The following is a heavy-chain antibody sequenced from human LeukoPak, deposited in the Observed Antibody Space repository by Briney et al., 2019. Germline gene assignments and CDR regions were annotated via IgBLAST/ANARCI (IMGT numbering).Heavy chain of an antibody. CDR1: GGSISSSNYY. J-gene: IGHJ3*02. V-gene: IGHV4-39*02. Sequence: SETLSLTCTVSGGSISSSNYYWGWIRQPPGKGLEWIGSIYYSGSTYYNPSLKSRVTISVDTSKNHFSLKLSSVTAADSAVYYCARRDAYGDYLGAFDIWGQGTMVTVSS. CDR3: ARRDAYGDYLGAFDI. D-gene: IGHD4-17*01. CDR2: IYYSGST.